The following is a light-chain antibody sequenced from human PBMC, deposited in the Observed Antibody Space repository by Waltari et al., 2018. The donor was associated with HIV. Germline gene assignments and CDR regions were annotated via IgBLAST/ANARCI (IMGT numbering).Light chain of an antibody. CDR2: DDN. V-gene: IGLV3-21*04. Sequence: SYVLTQPPSVSVDPGETARITCGGTNIGSKSVQWYQQKPGQAPGLVIDDDNDRPSGIPGRFSGSSSGNTATLTISRGEAGDEADYYCQVWDTTTDQWVFGGGTELAVL. CDR1: NIGSKS. CDR3: QVWDTTTDQWV. J-gene: IGLJ3*02.